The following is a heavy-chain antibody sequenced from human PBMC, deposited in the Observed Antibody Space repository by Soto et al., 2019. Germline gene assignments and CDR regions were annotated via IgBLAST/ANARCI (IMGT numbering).Heavy chain of an antibody. CDR2: VSYSGST. J-gene: IGHJ4*02. V-gene: IGHV4-59*08. Sequence: QVQLQESGPGLVKPSETLFVTCTVSGGSTDSLYWSWVRQPPGKGLEWIGYVSYSGSTTYNPSLTSRVIVSIATSKNQFSLKLTSVTAADSAVYYCARQGYYDLLSGYYLFDYWGQGILVTVSS. CDR3: ARQGYYDLLSGYYLFDY. D-gene: IGHD3-3*01. CDR1: GGSTDSLY.